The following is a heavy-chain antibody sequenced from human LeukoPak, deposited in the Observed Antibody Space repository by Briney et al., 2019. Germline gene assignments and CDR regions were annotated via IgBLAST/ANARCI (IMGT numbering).Heavy chain of an antibody. Sequence: GGSLRLSCAASRFAFHNYAVTWIRQAPERGLEWVSSITVDGGNIKYADSAKGRFTISRDNSKGTLYLQMDSLRVEDTAVYYCGKDPNGDYIGAFDFWGQGTMVTVSS. D-gene: IGHD4-17*01. CDR3: GKDPNGDYIGAFDF. V-gene: IGHV3-23*01. CDR1: RFAFHNYA. CDR2: ITVDGGNI. J-gene: IGHJ3*01.